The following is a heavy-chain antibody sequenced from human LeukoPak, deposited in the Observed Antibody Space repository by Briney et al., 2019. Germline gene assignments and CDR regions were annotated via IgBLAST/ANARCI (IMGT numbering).Heavy chain of an antibody. D-gene: IGHD1-1*01. CDR1: GGSINNYY. CDR3: ARYLTGTATFDY. Sequence: SETLSLTCTVSGGSINNYYWSWIRQPPGEGLEWIGYIYYSGSTNYNPSLRSRVTISVDTSKNQFSLKLSSVTAADTAMYYCARYLTGTATFDYWGQGTLVTVSA. V-gene: IGHV4-59*01. CDR2: IYYSGST. J-gene: IGHJ4*02.